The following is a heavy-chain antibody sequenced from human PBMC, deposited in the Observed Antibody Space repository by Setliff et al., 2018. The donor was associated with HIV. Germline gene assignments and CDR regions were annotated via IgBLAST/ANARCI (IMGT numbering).Heavy chain of an antibody. CDR1: GYTFTSYY. V-gene: IGHV1-46*01. Sequence: ASVKVSCKASGYTFTSYYIHWVRQAPGQGLEWMGVINPTGVRTRNTQKFQGRVAMTRDTSTSTVYMELSSLRSEDTAVYYCASAGAWQRNALDIWGQGTMVTVSS. CDR3: ASAGAWQRNALDI. CDR2: INPTGVRT. J-gene: IGHJ3*02. D-gene: IGHD5-12*01.